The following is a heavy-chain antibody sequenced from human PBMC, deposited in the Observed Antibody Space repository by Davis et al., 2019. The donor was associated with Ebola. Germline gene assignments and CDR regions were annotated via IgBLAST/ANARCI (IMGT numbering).Heavy chain of an antibody. CDR2: MNPNSGNT. V-gene: IGHV1-8*03. D-gene: IGHD3-10*01. CDR3: ARTPKGSGSYYVRFYFDY. Sequence: ASVKVSCKASGYTFTSYDINWVRQATGQGLEWMGWMNPNSGNTGYAQKFQGRVTITRNTSISTAYMELSSLRSEDTAVYYCARTPKGSGSYYVRFYFDYWGQGTLVTVSS. J-gene: IGHJ4*02. CDR1: GYTFTSYD.